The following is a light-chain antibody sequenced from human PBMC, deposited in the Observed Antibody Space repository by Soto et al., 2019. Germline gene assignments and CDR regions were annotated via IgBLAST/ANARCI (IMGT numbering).Light chain of an antibody. CDR3: GSYTSRSTLVV. J-gene: IGLJ2*01. Sequence: QSALTQPASVSGSPGQSITISCTGTTSDVGGYNYVSWYQQHPGKAPKLMIYEVSNRPSGVSNRFSGSKSGNTASLTISGRQAGNECGYYCGSYTSRSTLVVFGGGTKLTVL. CDR1: TSDVGGYNY. V-gene: IGLV2-14*01. CDR2: EVS.